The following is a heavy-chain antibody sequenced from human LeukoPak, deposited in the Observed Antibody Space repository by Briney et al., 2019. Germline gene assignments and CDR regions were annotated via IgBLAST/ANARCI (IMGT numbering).Heavy chain of an antibody. J-gene: IGHJ4*02. D-gene: IGHD4-17*01. CDR2: FNGRGGYT. CDR3: AKDFGATVTLGAFDY. Sequence: PGGSLRLSCEVSGFTFNSYVMSWVRRAPGKGLEWVSSFNGRGGYTFYADSVKGRFTLSSDNSKNTLHLQMNTVRAEDTAVYYCAKDFGATVTLGAFDYWGQGTLVTASS. CDR1: GFTFNSYV. V-gene: IGHV3-23*01.